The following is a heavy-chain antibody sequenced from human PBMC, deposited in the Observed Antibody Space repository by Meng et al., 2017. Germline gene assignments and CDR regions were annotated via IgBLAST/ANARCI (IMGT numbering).Heavy chain of an antibody. CDR1: GDTLTRYA. Sequence: HVEAVQCGFELKKPGALVKVSCKASGDTLTRYAVNWRPQAPVPGLEWMGWITPTNGNPTYAEGFTGRFVFSLSTSVRSEYLKISSLTDEDTSVYYRATDAGITTVRGVIIGSWGQGTLVTVSS. J-gene: IGHJ5*01. D-gene: IGHD3-10*01. CDR2: ITPTNGNP. CDR3: ATDAGITTVRGVIIGS. V-gene: IGHV7-4-1*02.